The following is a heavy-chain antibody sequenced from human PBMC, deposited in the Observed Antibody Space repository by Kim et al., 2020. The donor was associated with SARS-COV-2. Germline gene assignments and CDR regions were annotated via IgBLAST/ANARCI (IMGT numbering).Heavy chain of an antibody. J-gene: IGHJ5*02. CDR1: GYTFTGYY. CDR2: INPNSGGT. Sequence: ASVKVSCKASGYTFTGYYMHWVRQAPGQGLEWMGRINPNSGGTNYAQKFQGRVTMTRDTSISTAYMELSRLRSDDTAVYYCARGPPLLRFLEWSKGLPLLWFDPWGQGTLVTVSS. CDR3: ARGPPLLRFLEWSKGLPLLWFDP. D-gene: IGHD3-3*01. V-gene: IGHV1-2*06.